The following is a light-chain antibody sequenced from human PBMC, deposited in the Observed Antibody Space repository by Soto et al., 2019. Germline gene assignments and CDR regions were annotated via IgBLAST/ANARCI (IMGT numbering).Light chain of an antibody. J-gene: IGLJ7*01. CDR2: LEGSGNY. CDR1: SGHSTYI. V-gene: IGLV4-60*02. Sequence: QLVLTQSSSASASLGSSVKLTCTLSSGHSTYIIAWHQQQPGKAPRYLMKLEGSGNYNKGSGVSDRFSGSSSGDNRYLTISHRQFEDEADYYCETCEINTHAVFGGGTQLTVL. CDR3: ETCEINTHAV.